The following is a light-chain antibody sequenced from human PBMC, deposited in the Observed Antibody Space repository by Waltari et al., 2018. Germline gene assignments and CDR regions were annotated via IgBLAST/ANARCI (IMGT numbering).Light chain of an antibody. V-gene: IGKV1-12*01. CDR2: GAS. J-gene: IGKJ3*01. Sequence: DIQMTQSLSSVSASLGDRVTITCRASQGISSWLVWYQQKPGKAPKLLIYGASSLQSGVPSRFNGSGSGTDFTLTISSLQPEDFATYYCQQANSFPPFTFGPGTKVDIK. CDR1: QGISSW. CDR3: QQANSFPPFT.